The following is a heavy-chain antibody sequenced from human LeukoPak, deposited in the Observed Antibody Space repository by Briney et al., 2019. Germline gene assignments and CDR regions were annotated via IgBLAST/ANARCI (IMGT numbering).Heavy chain of an antibody. Sequence: PGGSLRLSCTASGFTFSNYAMTCVRQAPGKGLEWISSMSSGSRYIYYADSVRGRFTISRDNTKNSLYLVMNNLRAEYTAIYYCARDRPTGASRVFVVQWGQGTPVTVS. CDR2: MSSGSRYI. J-gene: IGHJ4*02. V-gene: IGHV3-21*06. CDR1: GFTFSNYA. D-gene: IGHD3-3*01. CDR3: ARDRPTGASRVFVVQ.